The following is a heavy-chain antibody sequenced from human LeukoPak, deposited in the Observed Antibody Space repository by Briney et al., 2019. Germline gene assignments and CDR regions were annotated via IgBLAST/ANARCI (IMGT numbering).Heavy chain of an antibody. D-gene: IGHD3-22*01. Sequence: ASVKVSCKASGYTFIGHYMHWVRQVPGQGLEWMGRINPNSGGTNFAQNFQGRVTMTTDTSITTAYMELGGLRSDDTAVYYCARAYYYDGADYAFDFWGQGTLVAVSS. CDR1: GYTFIGHY. V-gene: IGHV1-2*06. CDR3: ARAYYYDGADYAFDF. CDR2: INPNSGGT. J-gene: IGHJ4*02.